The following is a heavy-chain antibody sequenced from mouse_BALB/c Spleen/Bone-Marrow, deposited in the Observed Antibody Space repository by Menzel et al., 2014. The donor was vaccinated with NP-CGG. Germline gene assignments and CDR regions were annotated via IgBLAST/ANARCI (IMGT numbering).Heavy chain of an antibody. J-gene: IGHJ1*01. CDR1: GYTFTDYN. D-gene: IGHD1-1*01. V-gene: IGHV1-18*01. CDR2: INPNNGGT. Sequence: VQLQQSGPELVKPGASVKIPCKASGYTFTDYNMDWVKQSHGKSLEWIGDINPNNGGTIYNQKFKGKATLTVDKSSSTAYMELRSLTSEDTAVYCCARGHYYGSRNWYFDVWGAGTTVTVSS. CDR3: ARGHYYGSRNWYFDV.